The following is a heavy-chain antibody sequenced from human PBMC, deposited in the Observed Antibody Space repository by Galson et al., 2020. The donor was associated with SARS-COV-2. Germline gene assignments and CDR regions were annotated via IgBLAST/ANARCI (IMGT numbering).Heavy chain of an antibody. CDR2: IYYSGST. CDR1: GGSISSYY. J-gene: IGHJ5*02. CDR3: ARDHCSSTRGYNWFDP. Sequence: SESLSLTCTVSGGSISSYYWSWIRQPPGKGLEWIGYIYYSGSTNYNPSLKSRVTISVDTSKNQFSLKLSSVTAADTAVYYCARDHCSSTRGYNWFDPWGQGTLVTVSS. D-gene: IGHD2-2*01. V-gene: IGHV4-59*13.